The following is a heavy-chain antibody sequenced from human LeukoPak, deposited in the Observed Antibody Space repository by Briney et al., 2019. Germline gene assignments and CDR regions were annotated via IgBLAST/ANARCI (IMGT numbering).Heavy chain of an antibody. CDR2: MNPNSGNT. CDR3: ARYCSSTSCRNWFDP. Sequence: GASVKVSCKASGYTFTGYDINWVRQATGQGLEWMGWMNPNSGNTGYAQKFQGRVTMTRDTSISTAYMELSRLRSDDTAVYYCARYCSSTSCRNWFDPWGQGTLVTVSS. J-gene: IGHJ5*02. D-gene: IGHD2-2*01. CDR1: GYTFTGYD. V-gene: IGHV1-8*01.